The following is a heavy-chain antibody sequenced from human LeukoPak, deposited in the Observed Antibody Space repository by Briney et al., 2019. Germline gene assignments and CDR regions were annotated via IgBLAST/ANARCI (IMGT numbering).Heavy chain of an antibody. D-gene: IGHD1-1*01. CDR1: GFSFSSYG. V-gene: IGHV3-30*02. J-gene: IGHJ4*02. CDR2: IRYDESNK. CDR3: ADNLSR. Sequence: GGSLRLSCAASGFSFSSYGMHWVRQAPGKGLEWVAFIRYDESNKYYADSVKGRYTISRDSAKNSLYLQMNSLRAEDTAVYFCADNLSRWGQGTLVTVSS.